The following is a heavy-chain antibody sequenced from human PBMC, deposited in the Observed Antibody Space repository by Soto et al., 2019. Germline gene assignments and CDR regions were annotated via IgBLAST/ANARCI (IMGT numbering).Heavy chain of an antibody. CDR3: ARGCGVDCRLFDY. D-gene: IGHD2-21*02. J-gene: IGHJ4*02. CDR1: GYTFTTYG. V-gene: IGHV1-18*04. CDR2: ITTYNGNA. Sequence: QVQLVQSGAEVKKPGASVKVSCETSGYTFTTYGITWVRQAPGQGLEWMGWITTYNGNANYAQKLQGRVTMTIDTSTSTAYRELRSLRSDDTAVHYCARGCGVDCRLFDYWGQGTLVTVSA.